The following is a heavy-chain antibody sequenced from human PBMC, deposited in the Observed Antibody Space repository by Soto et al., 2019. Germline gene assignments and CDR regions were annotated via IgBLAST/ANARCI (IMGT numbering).Heavy chain of an antibody. D-gene: IGHD1-26*01. CDR3: ARDLGIVGDGPGYYYYGMDV. V-gene: IGHV1-69*13. Sequence: SVKVSCKASGGTFSSYAISWVRQAPGQGLEWMGGIIPIFGTANYAQKFQGRVTITADESTSTAYMELSSLRSEDTAVYYCARDLGIVGDGPGYYYYGMDVWGQGTTVTVSS. J-gene: IGHJ6*02. CDR2: IIPIFGTA. CDR1: GGTFSSYA.